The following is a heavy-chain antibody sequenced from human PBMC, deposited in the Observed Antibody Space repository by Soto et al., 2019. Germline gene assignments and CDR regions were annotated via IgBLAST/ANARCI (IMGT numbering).Heavy chain of an antibody. CDR3: ARVAAVMGYYFDY. CDR2: IIPIFGTA. J-gene: IGHJ4*02. D-gene: IGHD6-13*01. Sequence: SVKVSCKASGGTFSSYAISWVRQAPGQGLEWMGGIIPIFGTANYAQKFQGRVTITADESTSTAYMELSSLRSEDTAVYYCARVAAVMGYYFDYWGQGTLVTVSS. V-gene: IGHV1-69*13. CDR1: GGTFSSYA.